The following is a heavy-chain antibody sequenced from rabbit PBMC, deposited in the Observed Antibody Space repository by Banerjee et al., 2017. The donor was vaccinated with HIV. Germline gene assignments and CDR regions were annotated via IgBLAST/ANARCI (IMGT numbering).Heavy chain of an antibody. CDR2: IYAGDGST. D-gene: IGHD7-1*01. V-gene: IGHV1S45*01. CDR3: ARDLTGVTGWNFNL. Sequence: QEQLEESGGDLVKPGASLTLTCTASGFSFSSSYWICWVRQAPGKGLEWIACIYAGDGSTYYASWAKGRFTISKTSSTTVTLQMTGLTAADTATYFCARDLTGVTGWNFNLWGPGTLVTVS. CDR1: GFSFSSSYW. J-gene: IGHJ4*01.